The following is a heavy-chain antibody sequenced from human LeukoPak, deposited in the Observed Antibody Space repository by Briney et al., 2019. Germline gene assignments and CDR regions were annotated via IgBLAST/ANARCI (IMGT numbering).Heavy chain of an antibody. CDR1: GGSISSYY. V-gene: IGHV4-59*01. CDR2: IYYSGST. Sequence: PSETLSLTRTVSGGSISSYYWSWIRQPPGKGLEWIGYIYYSGSTNYNPSLTSRVTISVDTSKNQFSLKLSSVTAADTAVYYCARVATNQNYSYYYGMDVWGQGTTVTVSS. D-gene: IGHD5-12*01. CDR3: ARVATNQNYSYYYGMDV. J-gene: IGHJ6*02.